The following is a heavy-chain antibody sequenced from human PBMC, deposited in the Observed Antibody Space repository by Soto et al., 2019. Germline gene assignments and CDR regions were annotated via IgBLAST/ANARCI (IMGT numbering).Heavy chain of an antibody. CDR2: INAGNGNT. J-gene: IGHJ4*02. CDR1: GYTFTSYA. Sequence: ASVKVSCKASGYTFTSYAMHWVRQAPGQRLEWMGWINAGNGNTKYSQKFQGRVTITRDTSASTAYMELSSLRSEDTAVYYCAFLGTTPHDQIDFWGPGTLVNVAS. D-gene: IGHD1-1*01. V-gene: IGHV1-3*01. CDR3: AFLGTTPHDQIDF.